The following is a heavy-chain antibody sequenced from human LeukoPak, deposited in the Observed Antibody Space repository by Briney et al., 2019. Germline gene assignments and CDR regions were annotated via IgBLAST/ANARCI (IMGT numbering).Heavy chain of an antibody. V-gene: IGHV5-51*01. J-gene: IGHJ2*01. CDR1: GYSFTSYW. CDR2: IYPGDSDT. Sequence: GESLKISCKGSGYSFTSYWIGWVRQMPGKGLEWMGIIYPGDSDTRYSPSFQGQVTISADKSITTAYLQWSSLKASDTAMYYCARRRAVVGADRYFDLWGRGTLVTVSS. CDR3: ARRRAVVGADRYFDL. D-gene: IGHD1-26*01.